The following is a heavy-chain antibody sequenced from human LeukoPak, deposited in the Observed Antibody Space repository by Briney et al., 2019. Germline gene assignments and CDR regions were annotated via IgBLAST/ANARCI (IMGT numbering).Heavy chain of an antibody. CDR1: GYTFTSYD. J-gene: IGHJ4*02. CDR2: INPSGGST. V-gene: IGHV1-46*01. CDR3: AAGMARDY. Sequence: ASVKVSRKASGYTFTSYDMHWVRQAPGQGLEWMGIINPSGGSTSYAQKFQGRVTVTRDMSTSTVYMELSSLRSEDTAVYYCAAGMARDYWGQGTLVTVSS. D-gene: IGHD5-24*01.